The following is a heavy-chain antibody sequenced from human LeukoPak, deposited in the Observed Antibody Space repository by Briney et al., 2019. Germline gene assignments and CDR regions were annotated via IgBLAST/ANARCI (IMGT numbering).Heavy chain of an antibody. CDR2: ISGSGGGT. J-gene: IGHJ4*02. CDR3: AKVRRYSGSYYWFDY. CDR1: GFTFSSYA. D-gene: IGHD1-26*01. Sequence: PGGSLRLSCAASGFTFSSYAMSWVRQAPGKGLEWVSAISGSGGGTYYADSVKGRFTISRDNSKNTLYLQMNSLRAEDTAVYYCAKVRRYSGSYYWFDYWGQGTLVTVSS. V-gene: IGHV3-23*01.